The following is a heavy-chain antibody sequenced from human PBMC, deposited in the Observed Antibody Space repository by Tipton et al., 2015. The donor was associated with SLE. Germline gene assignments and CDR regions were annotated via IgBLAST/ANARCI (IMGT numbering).Heavy chain of an antibody. Sequence: TLSLTCTVSGGSISSGGYYWSWIRQPPGKGLEWIGEIKHSGSTDYNPTLKSRVTISADTSKNQLSLKLSSVTAADTAVYYCARVRVGATTGVDYWGQGTLVTVSS. CDR2: IKHSGST. V-gene: IGHV4-39*07. D-gene: IGHD1-26*01. J-gene: IGHJ4*02. CDR3: ARVRVGATTGVDY. CDR1: GGSISSGGYY.